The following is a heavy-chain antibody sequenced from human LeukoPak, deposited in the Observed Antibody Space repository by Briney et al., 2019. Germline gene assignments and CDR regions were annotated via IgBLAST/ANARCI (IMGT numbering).Heavy chain of an antibody. V-gene: IGHV1-2*02. J-gene: IGHJ6*03. CDR3: ARDAYSSSWGYYYYMDV. CDR2: INPNSGGT. CDR1: GYTFTGYY. D-gene: IGHD6-13*01. Sequence: ASVKVSCKASGYTFTGYYMHWVRQAPGQGLEWMGWINPNSGGTNYAQKFQGRVTMTRDTSISTAYMELSRLRSDDTAVYYCARDAYSSSWGYYYYMDVWGKGTTVTVSS.